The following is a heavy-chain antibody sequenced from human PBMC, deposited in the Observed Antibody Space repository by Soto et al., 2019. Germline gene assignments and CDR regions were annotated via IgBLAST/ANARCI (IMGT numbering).Heavy chain of an antibody. J-gene: IGHJ4*02. V-gene: IGHV3-33*01. D-gene: IGHD1-26*01. Sequence: QVQLVESGGGVVQPGRSLRLSCAASGFTFSSYGMHWVRQAPGKGLEWVAVIWYDGSNKYYTDSVKGRFTISRDNSKNTLYLQMNSLRAEDTAVYYCARGVQGSHDSWGQGTLVTVPS. CDR3: ARGVQGSHDS. CDR2: IWYDGSNK. CDR1: GFTFSSYG.